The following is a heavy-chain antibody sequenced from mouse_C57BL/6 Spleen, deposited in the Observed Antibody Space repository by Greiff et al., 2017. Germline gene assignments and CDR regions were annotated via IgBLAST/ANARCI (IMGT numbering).Heavy chain of an antibody. D-gene: IGHD2-3*01. CDR2: INPSNGGT. CDR3: ARSGGYYPFDY. Sequence: QVQLQQPGTELVKPGASGYTFTSYWMHWVKQRPGQGLEWIGNINPSNGGTNYNDKFKSKATLTVDKSSSTAYMQLSSLTSEDSAVYYCARSGGYYPFDYWGQGTTLTVSS. V-gene: IGHV1-53*01. CDR1: GYTFTSYW. J-gene: IGHJ2*01.